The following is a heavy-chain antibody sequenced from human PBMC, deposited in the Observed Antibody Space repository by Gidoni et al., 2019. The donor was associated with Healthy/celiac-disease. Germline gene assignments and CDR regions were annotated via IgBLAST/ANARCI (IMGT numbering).Heavy chain of an antibody. V-gene: IGHV4-39*01. D-gene: IGHD1-26*01. CDR1: GGSISSSSYY. CDR2: IYYSGST. J-gene: IGHJ4*02. Sequence: QLQLQESGPGLVKPSETLSLTCTVSGGSISSSSYYWGWIRQPPGKGLEWIGSIYYSGSTYYNPSLKSRVTISVDTSKNQFSLKLSSVTAADTAVYYCARHLEGAKEFDYWGQGTLVTVSS. CDR3: ARHLEGAKEFDY.